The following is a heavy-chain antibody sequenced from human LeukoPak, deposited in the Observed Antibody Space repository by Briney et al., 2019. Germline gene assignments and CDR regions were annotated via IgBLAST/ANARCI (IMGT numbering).Heavy chain of an antibody. CDR1: GGSISSSSYY. V-gene: IGHV4-39*07. Sequence: PSETLSLTCTVSGGSISSSSYYWGWLRQPPGRGREWIGSIYYSGSTYYNPSLKRRVTISVDTSKHQFSLKLSSVTAADTAVYYCARSQGARVWFDYWGQGTLVTVSS. CDR2: IYYSGST. CDR3: ARSQGARVWFDY. D-gene: IGHD1-26*01. J-gene: IGHJ4*02.